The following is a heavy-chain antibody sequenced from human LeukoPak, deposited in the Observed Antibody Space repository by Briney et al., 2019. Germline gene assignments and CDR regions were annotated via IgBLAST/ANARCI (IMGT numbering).Heavy chain of an antibody. CDR1: GFTFDDYG. D-gene: IGHD3-10*01. CDR3: ARDLPTPGFGENYESNAFDI. J-gene: IGHJ3*02. V-gene: IGHV3-20*04. CDR2: INWNGDST. Sequence: PGGSLRLSCEASGFTFDDYGMNWVRQAPGKGLEWVSGINWNGDSTGYADSVKGRFTISRDSAKNSLYLQMNSLRAEDTAVYYCARDLPTPGFGENYESNAFDIWGQGTMVTVSS.